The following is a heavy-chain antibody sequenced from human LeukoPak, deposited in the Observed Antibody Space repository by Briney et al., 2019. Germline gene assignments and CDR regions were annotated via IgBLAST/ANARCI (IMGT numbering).Heavy chain of an antibody. V-gene: IGHV4-59*01. CDR3: AGSIAAAGTLYYYGMDV. J-gene: IGHJ6*02. D-gene: IGHD6-13*01. CDR2: IYYSGST. CDR1: GGSISSYY. Sequence: PSETLSLTCTVSGGSISSYYWSWIRQPPGKGLEWIGYIYYSGSTNYNPSLKSRVTISVDTSKNQFSLKLSSVTAADTAVYYCAGSIAAAGTLYYYGMDVWGQGTTVTVSS.